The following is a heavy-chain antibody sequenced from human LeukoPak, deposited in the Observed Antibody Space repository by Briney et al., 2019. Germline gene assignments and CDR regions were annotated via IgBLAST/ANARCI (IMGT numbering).Heavy chain of an antibody. CDR2: ISSSGSAR. D-gene: IGHD2-15*01. Sequence: GGSLRLSCAASGFTFSSYGMHWVRQAPGKGLEWVSYISSSGSARNNADSVKGRFTISRDNAKNSLYLQMNSLRVEDTAIYYCARMGGGAALDIWGQGTMVTVSS. V-gene: IGHV3-48*04. CDR1: GFTFSSYG. J-gene: IGHJ3*02. CDR3: ARMGGGAALDI.